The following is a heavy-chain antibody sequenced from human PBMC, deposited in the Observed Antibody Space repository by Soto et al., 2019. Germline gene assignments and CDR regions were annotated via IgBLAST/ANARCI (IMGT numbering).Heavy chain of an antibody. CDR1: GASISSGDYH. CDR3: ARYCSGGSCQYAFEI. CDR2: KSYSGTT. V-gene: IGHV4-31*03. D-gene: IGHD2-15*01. J-gene: IGHJ3*02. Sequence: QVQLQESGPGLVKPSQTLSLTCTVSGASISSGDYHWSWIRQHPGKGLEWIAYKSYSGTTYYNPSLKTRGIISLDTSTNQFSLKLSSVTAEDTAEYFCARYCSGGSCQYAFEIWGQGTIVTVSS.